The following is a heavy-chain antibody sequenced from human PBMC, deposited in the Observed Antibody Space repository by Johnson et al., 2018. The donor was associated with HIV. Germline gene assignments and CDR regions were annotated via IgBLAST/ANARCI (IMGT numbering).Heavy chain of an antibody. Sequence: QVQLVESGGGLVKPGGSLRLSCAASGFTFSNAWMSWVRQAPGKGLEWVAFIWYDGSRKYYPDSVKGRFTISRVNSKNMLYLQMNSLRVEDTAVYYCVKEASRGTVTQAPDAFDIWGQGTVVTVSS. D-gene: IGHD4-17*01. J-gene: IGHJ3*02. CDR2: IWYDGSRK. V-gene: IGHV3-30*02. CDR3: VKEASRGTVTQAPDAFDI. CDR1: GFTFSNAW.